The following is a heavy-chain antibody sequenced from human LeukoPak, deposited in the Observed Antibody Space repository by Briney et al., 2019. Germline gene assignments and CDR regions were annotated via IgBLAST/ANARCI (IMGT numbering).Heavy chain of an antibody. D-gene: IGHD2-21*01. J-gene: IGHJ5*02. Sequence: GRSLRLSCAASGFTFSSYTIHWVRQAPGKGLEWVAVISYDEANKYYADSVEGRFTISRDNSRNTVFLQMNSLRAEDSAVYYCARDRIPNVIRFWFDPWGQGTLVTVSS. CDR3: ARDRIPNVIRFWFDP. CDR1: GFTFSSYT. V-gene: IGHV3-30*04. CDR2: ISYDEANK.